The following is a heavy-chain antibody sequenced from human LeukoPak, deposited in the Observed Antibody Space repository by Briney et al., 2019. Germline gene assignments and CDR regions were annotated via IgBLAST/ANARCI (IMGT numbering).Heavy chain of an antibody. Sequence: SVKVSCKASGGNFSSYTISWVRQAPGQGLEWMGRIIPILGIANYAQKFQGRVTITADKSTSTAYMELSSLRSEDTAVYYCASYGDYGGDAFDIWGQGTMVTVSS. CDR1: GGNFSSYT. D-gene: IGHD4-17*01. CDR3: ASYGDYGGDAFDI. V-gene: IGHV1-69*02. CDR2: IIPILGIA. J-gene: IGHJ3*02.